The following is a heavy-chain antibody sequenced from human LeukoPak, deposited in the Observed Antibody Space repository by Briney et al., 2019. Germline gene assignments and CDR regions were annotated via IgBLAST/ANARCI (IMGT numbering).Heavy chain of an antibody. J-gene: IGHJ4*02. CDR1: GGSITSGSYY. D-gene: IGHD6-13*01. Sequence: SETLSLTCTVSGGSITSGSYYWNWIRQSAGKGLEWIGRIYTSGSTNYNPSLKSRVTMSVDTSKNQFSLKLSSVTAADTAVYYCVYSSSWSPFGYWGQGTLVTVSS. CDR3: VYSSSWSPFGY. CDR2: IYTSGST. V-gene: IGHV4-61*02.